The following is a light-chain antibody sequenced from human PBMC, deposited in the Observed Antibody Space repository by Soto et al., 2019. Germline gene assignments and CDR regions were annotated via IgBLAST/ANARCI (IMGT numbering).Light chain of an antibody. Sequence: EIELTRSPGTLALSRGESPTRRCRASQSVSSSYLAWYQQKPGHAPSLLIYGASSSATGIPDTFCGSGSGTDFTLTISRLEPEDFAVYYCQQYGSSPPITFGQGTRLEIK. CDR2: GAS. CDR1: QSVSSSY. J-gene: IGKJ5*01. CDR3: QQYGSSPPIT. V-gene: IGKV3-20*01.